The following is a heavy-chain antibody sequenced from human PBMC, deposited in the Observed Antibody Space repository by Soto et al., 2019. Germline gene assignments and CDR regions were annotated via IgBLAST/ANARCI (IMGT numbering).Heavy chain of an antibody. D-gene: IGHD2-2*01. CDR1: GGTFSSYT. CDR3: AREDECSSTSCTAWYYYMDV. CDR2: IIPILGIA. Sequence: SVKVSCKASGGTFSSYTISWVRQAPGQGLEWMGRIIPILGIANYAQKFQGRVTITADKSTSTAYMELSSLRSEDTAVYYCAREDECSSTSCTAWYYYMDVWGKGTTVTVSS. J-gene: IGHJ6*03. V-gene: IGHV1-69*04.